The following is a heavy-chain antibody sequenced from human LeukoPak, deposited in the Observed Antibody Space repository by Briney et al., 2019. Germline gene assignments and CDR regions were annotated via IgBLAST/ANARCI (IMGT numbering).Heavy chain of an antibody. CDR3: ATHSGDYTAPLDY. CDR2: ISASGGST. V-gene: IGHV3-23*01. J-gene: IGHJ4*02. Sequence: SGGSLRLSCAASGFTFSSYAMSWVRQAPGKGLEWVSSISASGGSTYYADSVKGRFTISRDNSKNTLYLQMNSLRAEDTAVYYCATHSGDYTAPLDYWGQGTLVTVSS. D-gene: IGHD4-17*01. CDR1: GFTFSSYA.